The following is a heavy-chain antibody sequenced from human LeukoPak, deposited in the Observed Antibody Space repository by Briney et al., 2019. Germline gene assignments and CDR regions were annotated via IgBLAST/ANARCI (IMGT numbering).Heavy chain of an antibody. V-gene: IGHV4-39*01. CDR3: ARPGHTYGFDY. CDR1: GGSISSSSYY. CDR2: IYYSGST. Sequence: SETLSLTCTVSGGSISSSSYYWGWIRQPPEKGLEWIGSIYYSGSTYYNPSLKSRVTISVDTSKNQFSLKLGSVTAADTAVYYCARPGHTYGFDYWGQGTLVTVSS. J-gene: IGHJ4*02. D-gene: IGHD2/OR15-2a*01.